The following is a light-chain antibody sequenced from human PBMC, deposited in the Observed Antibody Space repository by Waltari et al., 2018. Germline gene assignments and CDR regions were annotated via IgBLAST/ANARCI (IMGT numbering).Light chain of an antibody. CDR2: GAS. CDR3: QQSYSTPRVT. J-gene: IGKJ3*01. Sequence: DIQMTQSPSSLSASVGDRLTITCRASQTISTHLNWYQHKPGKAPSLFIYGASNLQGGVPSRFSGRGSGTDFTLTISSLQPEDFATYYCQQSYSTPRVTFGPGTKV. CDR1: QTISTH. V-gene: IGKV1-39*01.